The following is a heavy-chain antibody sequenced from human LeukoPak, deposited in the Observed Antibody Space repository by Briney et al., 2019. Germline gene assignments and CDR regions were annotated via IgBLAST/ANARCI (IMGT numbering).Heavy chain of an antibody. CDR1: GGSISSGSYY. D-gene: IGHD6-6*01. CDR2: IYTSGST. Sequence: SQTLSLTCTVSGGSISSGSYYWSWIRQPAGKGLEWIGRIYTSGSTNYNPSLKSRVTISVDTSKNQFSLKLSSVTAADTAVYYCGSSSSSGYSTRDFDYWGQGTLVTVSS. CDR3: GSSSSSGYSTRDFDY. J-gene: IGHJ4*02. V-gene: IGHV4-61*02.